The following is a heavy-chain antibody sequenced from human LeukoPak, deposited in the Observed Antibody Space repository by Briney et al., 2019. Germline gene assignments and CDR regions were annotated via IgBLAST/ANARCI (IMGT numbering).Heavy chain of an antibody. CDR1: GYTFISYG. J-gene: IGHJ6*02. D-gene: IGHD3-9*01. Sequence: ASVKVSCKASGYTFISYGISWVRQAPGQGLEWMGWISAYNGNTNYAQKLQGRVTMTTDTSTSTAYMELRSLRSDDTAVYYCAREGLRYFDWTTHYGMDVWGQGTTVTVSS. CDR2: ISAYNGNT. CDR3: AREGLRYFDWTTHYGMDV. V-gene: IGHV1-18*01.